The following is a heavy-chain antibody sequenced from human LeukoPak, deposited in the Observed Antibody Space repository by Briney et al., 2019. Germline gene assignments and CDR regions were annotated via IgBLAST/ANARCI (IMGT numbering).Heavy chain of an antibody. D-gene: IGHD6-19*01. Sequence: ASVKVSCKASGYTFTSYGITWVRQAPGKGLAWMGWISAYNGNTNYAQKLQGRVTMTTDTSTSTAYMELRSLRSDDTAVYYCASAEPRGINSSEPPDYWGQGTLVTVSS. CDR1: GYTFTSYG. J-gene: IGHJ4*02. V-gene: IGHV1-18*01. CDR3: ASAEPRGINSSEPPDY. CDR2: ISAYNGNT.